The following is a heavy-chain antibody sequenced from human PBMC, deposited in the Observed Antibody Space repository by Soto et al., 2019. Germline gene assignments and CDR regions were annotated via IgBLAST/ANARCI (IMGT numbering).Heavy chain of an antibody. CDR2: ISSGDNYT. V-gene: IGHV3-21*01. D-gene: IGHD1-1*01. J-gene: IGHJ4*02. CDR1: GFTLSSHS. CDR3: ARGTPNHHGNDY. Sequence: GGSLRLSCAVSGFTLSSHSMNWVRQAPGKGLEWVSCISSGDNYTYYADSVKGRFTISRDNAKNSLVLQMHSLGAEDTAVYYCARGTPNHHGNDYWGQGNLVTVSS.